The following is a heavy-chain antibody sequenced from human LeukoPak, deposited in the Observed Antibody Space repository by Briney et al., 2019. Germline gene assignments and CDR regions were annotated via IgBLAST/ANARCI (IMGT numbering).Heavy chain of an antibody. CDR3: TTESYDR. CDR2: ILSKSEGGTA. CDR1: GFTFSNAW. V-gene: IGHV3-15*01. J-gene: IGHJ4*02. D-gene: IGHD3-22*01. Sequence: PGGSLRLSCAASGFTFSNAWMSWVRQAPGKGLEWVGRILSKSEGGTADYSSPVKGRFTISRDDSKSTLYLQMDSLKTEGTAIYYCTTESYDRWGQGTLVTVSS.